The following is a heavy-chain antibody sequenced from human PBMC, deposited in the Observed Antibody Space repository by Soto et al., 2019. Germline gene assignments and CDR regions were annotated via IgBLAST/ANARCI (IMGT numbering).Heavy chain of an antibody. V-gene: IGHV4-38-2*02. Sequence: SETLSLTCVVSGYSISSGYFWGWIRQPPGKGLEWIGTISHSGSTYSNPSLKSRVIISLDTSKNQFSLKLRSVTAADTAVYYCARDRRYYGSGRSNGMDVWGQGTNVTVSS. J-gene: IGHJ6*02. CDR1: GYSISSGYF. D-gene: IGHD3-10*01. CDR3: ARDRRYYGSGRSNGMDV. CDR2: ISHSGST.